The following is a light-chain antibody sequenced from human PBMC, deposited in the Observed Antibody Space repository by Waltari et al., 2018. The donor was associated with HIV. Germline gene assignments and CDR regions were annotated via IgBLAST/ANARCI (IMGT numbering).Light chain of an antibody. J-gene: IGLJ2*01. CDR1: SSDVGGYNY. CDR2: DVS. CDR3: GSYAGSYTHVV. Sequence: QSALTQPRSVSGSPGQSVTISCTGTSSDVGGYNYVSWYQQHPGKAPKLMIYDVSKRPSGVPDRFSGSKSGNPATLTISGRQAEDEADYYCGSYAGSYTHVVFGGGTKLTVL. V-gene: IGLV2-11*01.